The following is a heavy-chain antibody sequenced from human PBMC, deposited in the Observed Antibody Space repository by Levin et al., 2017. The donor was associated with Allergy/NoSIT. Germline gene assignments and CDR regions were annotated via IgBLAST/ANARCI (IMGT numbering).Heavy chain of an antibody. CDR3: VRYSRHCSGESCYVIDF. CDR2: VYYSGST. D-gene: IGHD2-15*01. Sequence: SETLSLTCTVSGGSISSYYWTWIRHPPRKGLEWIGYVYYSGSTNYNPSLKSRVTISVDTSKSQFSLKLSSVTAAATAVYYCVRYSRHCSGESCYVIDFWGQGTLVTVSS. V-gene: IGHV4-59*01. J-gene: IGHJ4*02. CDR1: GGSISSYY.